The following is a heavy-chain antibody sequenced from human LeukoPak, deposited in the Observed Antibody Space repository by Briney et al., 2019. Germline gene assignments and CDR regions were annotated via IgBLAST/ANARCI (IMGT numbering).Heavy chain of an antibody. CDR1: GGSISSYY. J-gene: IGHJ3*02. CDR3: AREAGCYYDSSGCRAFDI. CDR2: IYYSGST. Sequence: SETLSLTCTVSGGSISSYYWSWIRQPPGKGLEWIGYIYYSGSTNYNPSLKSRVTISVDTSKNQFSLKLSSVTAADTAVYYCAREAGCYYDSSGCRAFDIWGQGTMVTVSS. D-gene: IGHD3-22*01. V-gene: IGHV4-59*01.